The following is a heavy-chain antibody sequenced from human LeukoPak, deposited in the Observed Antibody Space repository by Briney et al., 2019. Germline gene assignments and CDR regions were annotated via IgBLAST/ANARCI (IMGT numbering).Heavy chain of an antibody. J-gene: IGHJ6*03. Sequence: PSETLSLTCTVSVGSIIGYYGRWIRQPPGKGLEWIGYIYYSGSTNYNPSLKSRVTISVDTSKNQFSLTLTSVTAADTAVYYCARRWESGFWSYYYLRYYYMDVWGKGTTVTVSS. V-gene: IGHV4-59*08. D-gene: IGHD3-3*01. CDR2: IYYSGST. CDR1: VGSIIGYY. CDR3: ARRWESGFWSYYYLRYYYMDV.